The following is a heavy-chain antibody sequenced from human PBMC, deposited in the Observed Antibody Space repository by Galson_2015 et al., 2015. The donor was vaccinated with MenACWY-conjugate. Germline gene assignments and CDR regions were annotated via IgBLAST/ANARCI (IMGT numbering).Heavy chain of an antibody. CDR2: IYYSGNT. V-gene: IGHV4-59*01. D-gene: IGHD5-24*01. J-gene: IGHJ4*02. CDR1: GGSISSYY. Sequence: SETLSLTCPVSGGSISSYYWSWIRQHPGEGLEWIGYIYYSGNTNYNPSLKSRVTISVDTSKNQFSLKLSSVTAADTAVYYCARRRDGSSKNFDYWGQGTLVTVSS. CDR3: ARRRDGSSKNFDY.